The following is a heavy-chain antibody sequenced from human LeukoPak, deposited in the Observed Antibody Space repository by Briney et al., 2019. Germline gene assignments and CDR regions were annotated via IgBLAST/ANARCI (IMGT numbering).Heavy chain of an antibody. Sequence: GGSLRLSCAASGFTFSSYSMNWVRQAPGKGLEGVSAISSSSSYIYYADSVKGRFTISRDNAKNSLYLQMNSLRAEDTAVYYCARQGLRYFDWLSIMGIDYWGQGTLVTVSS. CDR2: ISSSSSYI. CDR3: ARQGLRYFDWLSIMGIDY. J-gene: IGHJ4*02. V-gene: IGHV3-21*01. D-gene: IGHD3-9*01. CDR1: GFTFSSYS.